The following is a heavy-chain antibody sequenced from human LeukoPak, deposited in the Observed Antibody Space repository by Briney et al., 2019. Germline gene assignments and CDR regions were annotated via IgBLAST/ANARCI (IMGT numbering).Heavy chain of an antibody. D-gene: IGHD2-15*01. Sequence: PGGSLRLSCAASGFTFSDYFMSWIRQAPGKGLEWVSYISSSGSVIYYADSVKGRFTISRDNAKNSLYLQMNSLRAEDTAVYYCARPVCSGGSCYFGGWYYFDYWGQGTLVTVSS. CDR2: ISSSGSVI. CDR3: ARPVCSGGSCYFGGWYYFDY. CDR1: GFTFSDYF. J-gene: IGHJ4*02. V-gene: IGHV3-11*04.